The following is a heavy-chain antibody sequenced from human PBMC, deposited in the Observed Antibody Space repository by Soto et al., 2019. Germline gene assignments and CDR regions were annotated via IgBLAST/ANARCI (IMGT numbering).Heavy chain of an antibody. V-gene: IGHV5-51*01. CDR3: ARHRYSYSTEIYYYYYYMDV. J-gene: IGHJ6*03. CDR1: GYSFTSYW. Sequence: PGESLKISCKGSGYSFTSYWIGWVRQMPGKGLEWMGIIYPGDSDTRYSPSFQGQVTISAGKSISTAYLQWSSLKASDTAMYYCARHRYSYSTEIYYYYYYMDVWGTGTTVTVSS. D-gene: IGHD5-18*01. CDR2: IYPGDSDT.